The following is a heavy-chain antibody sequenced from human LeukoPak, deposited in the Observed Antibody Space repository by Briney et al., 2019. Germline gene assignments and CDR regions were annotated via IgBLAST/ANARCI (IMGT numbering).Heavy chain of an antibody. CDR3: ARAGLTMVRGAAFDY. J-gene: IGHJ4*02. CDR2: ISAYNGNT. D-gene: IGHD3-10*01. V-gene: IGHV1-18*01. Sequence: ASVKVSCKASGYTFTSYGISWVRQAPGQGLEWMGWISAYNGNTSYAQKLQGRVTMTTDTSTSTAYMELRRLRSDDTAVYSCARAGLTMVRGAAFDYWGQGTLVTVSS. CDR1: GYTFTSYG.